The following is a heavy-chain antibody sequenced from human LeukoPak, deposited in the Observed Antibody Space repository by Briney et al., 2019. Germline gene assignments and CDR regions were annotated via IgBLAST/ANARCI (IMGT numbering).Heavy chain of an antibody. CDR3: ARVYSTSSEGDYFDY. CDR1: GASITTYY. D-gene: IGHD6-6*01. CDR2: IYRSWST. Sequence: AETLSLTCTVSGASITTYYWTWIRHPPGNGMEWIGLIYRSWSTNYHPSLTSRHTITLDTYRNQSSLRLSSVTAADTAVYCCARVYSTSSEGDYFDYWGQGSLVTVSS. V-gene: IGHV4-59*01. J-gene: IGHJ4*02.